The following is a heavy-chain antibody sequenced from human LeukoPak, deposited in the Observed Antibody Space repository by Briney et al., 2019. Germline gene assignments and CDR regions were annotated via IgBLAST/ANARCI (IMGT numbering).Heavy chain of an antibody. D-gene: IGHD1-26*01. CDR3: TRSGVVGATTVDY. CDR2: IYGSGGA. Sequence: SETLSLTCTVSGGSISTYYWSWIRQPPGKGLEWIGYIYGSGGANYNPSLRSRVTISVDTSKMQFSLKLSSVTAADTAVYYCTRSGVVGATTVDYWGQGIRVTVSS. J-gene: IGHJ4*02. V-gene: IGHV4-59*01. CDR1: GGSISTYY.